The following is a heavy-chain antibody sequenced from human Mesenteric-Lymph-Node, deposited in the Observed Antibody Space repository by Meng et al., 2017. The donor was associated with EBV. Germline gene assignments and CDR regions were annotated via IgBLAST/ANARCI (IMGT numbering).Heavy chain of an antibody. CDR1: GGSFSDYY. Sequence: QVQLQQWGAGRLKPSEPLSLTCAVYGGSFSDYYWSWIRQPPGKGLEWIGEINHSGNTHNNPSLKSRVSMSVDTSKNQFSLKLDSVTAADTAMYYCAGHVGRGGDYWDQGALVTVSS. J-gene: IGHJ4*02. V-gene: IGHV4-34*01. CDR3: AGHVGRGGDY. D-gene: IGHD3-10*01. CDR2: INHSGNT.